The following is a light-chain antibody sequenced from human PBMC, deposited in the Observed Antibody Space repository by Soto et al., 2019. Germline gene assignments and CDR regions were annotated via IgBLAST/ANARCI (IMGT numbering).Light chain of an antibody. J-gene: IGKJ1*01. CDR1: QSISVW. Sequence: DIQMTQSPSTLSASVGDRVTITCRASQSISVWLAWYQQKAGKAPNLLIYKASRLESGVPSRFSGSGSETEFTLTISSLQPEDFATYYCLQDYSYPWTFGQGTKVDIK. V-gene: IGKV1-5*03. CDR3: LQDYSYPWT. CDR2: KAS.